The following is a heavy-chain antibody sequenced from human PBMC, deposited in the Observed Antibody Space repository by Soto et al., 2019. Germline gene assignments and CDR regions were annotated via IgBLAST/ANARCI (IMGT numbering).Heavy chain of an antibody. CDR2: LIDSGGTT. CDR1: GFTFRNYA. Sequence: GGSLRLSCAVSGFTFRNYAMSWVRQAPGKGLEWVSGLIDSGGTTSYADSVKGRFTLSRDNSKNTLYLQMDSLRANDTAVYHCARAPAYTYDSFDSWGQGTLVTVSS. V-gene: IGHV3-23*01. J-gene: IGHJ4*02. CDR3: ARAPAYTYDSFDS. D-gene: IGHD5-18*01.